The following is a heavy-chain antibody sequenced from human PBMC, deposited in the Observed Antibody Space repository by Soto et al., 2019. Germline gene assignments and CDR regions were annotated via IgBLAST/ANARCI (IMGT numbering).Heavy chain of an antibody. CDR2: INAGNGNT. V-gene: IGHV1-3*01. CDR1: GYTFTSYA. Sequence: ASVKVSCKASGYTFTSYAMHWVRQAPGQRLEWMGWINAGNGNTKYSQKFQGRVTITRDTSASTAYMELSSLRSEDTAVYYCARSGSITMVRGVKSSPTYFDYWGQGTLVTVSS. D-gene: IGHD3-10*01. CDR3: ARSGSITMVRGVKSSPTYFDY. J-gene: IGHJ4*02.